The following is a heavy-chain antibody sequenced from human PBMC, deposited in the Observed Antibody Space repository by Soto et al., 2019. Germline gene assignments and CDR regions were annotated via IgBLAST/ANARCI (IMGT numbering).Heavy chain of an antibody. V-gene: IGHV3-23*01. D-gene: IGHD1-26*01. CDR2: ISCSGIST. CDR1: GVTCETYA. Sequence: SVTLSLAACGVTCETYALRWVRQTGGQWVKWVSGISCSGISTYYADSVKGRFTISRDNSKNTLYLQMNSLRAEDTAVYYCAKRPTYRATSGSQHCACDHWGQGTLVSISS. CDR3: AKRPTYRATSGSQHCACDH. J-gene: IGHJ4*02.